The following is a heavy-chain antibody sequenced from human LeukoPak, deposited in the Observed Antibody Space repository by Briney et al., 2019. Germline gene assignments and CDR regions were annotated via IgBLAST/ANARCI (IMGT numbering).Heavy chain of an antibody. V-gene: IGHV3-7*01. J-gene: IGHJ4*02. CDR2: IKQDGSEK. D-gene: IGHD5-18*01. CDR3: ARSTSYGYGPYYFDC. Sequence: GSLRLSCAASGVTFSNYWMRWVRQAPGKGLEWGANIKQDGSEKYYVDSVKGRFTISRDNAKNSLYLQMNSPRAEDTAVYYCARSTSYGYGPYYFDCWGQGTLVTVSS. CDR1: GVTFSNYW.